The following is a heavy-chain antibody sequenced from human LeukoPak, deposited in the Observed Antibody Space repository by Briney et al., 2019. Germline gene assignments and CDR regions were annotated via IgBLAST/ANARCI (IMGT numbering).Heavy chain of an antibody. D-gene: IGHD4-23*01. V-gene: IGHV3-23*01. CDR3: ARGRPHGNDY. CDR2: ISTSVGST. CDR1: GFTFSRYA. J-gene: IGHJ4*02. Sequence: TGGSLRLSCAASGFTFSRYAISWVRQAPGKGLDWVSSISTSVGSTYYADSVKGRFSISRDNAKNTLYLQMNSLRVEDTAVYYCARGRPHGNDYWGQGTLVTVSS.